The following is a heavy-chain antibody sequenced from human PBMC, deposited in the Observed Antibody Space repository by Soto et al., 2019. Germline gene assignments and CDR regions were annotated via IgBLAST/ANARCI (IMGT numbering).Heavy chain of an antibody. V-gene: IGHV4-31*03. J-gene: IGHJ5*02. D-gene: IGHD3-22*01. CDR2: MYHSGNT. Sequence: TLSLTCTVSGASITSDDFYCSWIRQHPGKGLEWIGYMYHSGNTYYNPSLRGRLTMSLDTSKNQFSLKLTSVTAADTAVYYCVKYYYDSSGLSWFDPWGPGTLVTVSS. CDR1: GASITSDDFY. CDR3: VKYYYDSSGLSWFDP.